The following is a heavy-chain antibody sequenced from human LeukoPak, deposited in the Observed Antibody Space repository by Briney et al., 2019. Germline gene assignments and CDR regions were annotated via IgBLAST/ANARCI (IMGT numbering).Heavy chain of an antibody. D-gene: IGHD5-12*01. J-gene: IGHJ4*02. CDR2: INGDGTRT. CDR3: ARDQGGYSTDFNF. Sequence: GGSLRLSCAASGFTFSSSVMSWVHQAPGKGLEWVSTINGDGTRTYYSVSSNGRFIISRDNSMNTLYLQMNGLRAEDTAVYYCARDQGGYSTDFNFWGQGTLVTVSS. CDR1: GFTFSSSV. V-gene: IGHV3-23*01.